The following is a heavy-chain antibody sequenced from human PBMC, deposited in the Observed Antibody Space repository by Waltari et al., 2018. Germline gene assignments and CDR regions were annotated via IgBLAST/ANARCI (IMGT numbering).Heavy chain of an antibody. J-gene: IGHJ6*03. CDR3: AGNSGRPYYYYYMDV. V-gene: IGHV3-30*04. CDR2: ISYDGSNK. Sequence: QVQLVESGGGVVQPGRSLRLSCAASGFTFSRYDMHWVRQAPGKGLEWVVVISYDGSNKYYADSVKGRFTISRDNSKNTLYLQMNSLRTEDTTIYYCAGNSGRPYYYYYMDVWGKGTTVTVSS. CDR1: GFTFSRYD. D-gene: IGHD1-26*01.